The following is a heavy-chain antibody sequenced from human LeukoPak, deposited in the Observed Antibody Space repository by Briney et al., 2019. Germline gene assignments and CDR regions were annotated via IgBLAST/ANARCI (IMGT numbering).Heavy chain of an antibody. CDR2: IWYGGSKR. CDR3: ARDLNSYHWFDP. J-gene: IGHJ5*02. CDR1: ELTSTKNG. D-gene: IGHD3-10*01. V-gene: IGHV3-33*07. Sequence: GGPRSLSVAPPELTSTKNGLAGVGRAPAKGREWVAVIWYGGSKRYYADSVKGRFTVSKDNSKNTVYLQMNSLRAEDTALYYCARDLNSYHWFDPWGQGTLVTVSS.